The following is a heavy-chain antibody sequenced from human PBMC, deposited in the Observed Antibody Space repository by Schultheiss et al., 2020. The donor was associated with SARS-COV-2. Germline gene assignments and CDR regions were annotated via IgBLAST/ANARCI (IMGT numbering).Heavy chain of an antibody. CDR2: IYHSGST. D-gene: IGHD6-6*01. Sequence: SETLSLTCAVSGGSISSGGYYWSWIRQPPGKGLEWIGEIYHSGSTYYNPSLKSRVTISVDTSKNQFSLKLSSVTAADTAVYYCARDPSIAEPFNYGMDVWGQGTTVTVSS. CDR1: GGSISSGGYY. V-gene: IGHV4-30-2*01. CDR3: ARDPSIAEPFNYGMDV. J-gene: IGHJ6*02.